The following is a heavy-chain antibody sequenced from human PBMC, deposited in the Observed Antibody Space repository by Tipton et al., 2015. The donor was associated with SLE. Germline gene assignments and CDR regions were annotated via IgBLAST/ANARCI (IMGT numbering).Heavy chain of an antibody. CDR3: ARVPAVYYYYMDV. CDR1: GASISGSACY. V-gene: IGHV4-39*07. CDR2: IHHSGNT. D-gene: IGHD2-2*01. J-gene: IGHJ6*03. Sequence: TLSLTCTVSGASISGSACYWGWMRQSPGKGLEWIGSIHHSGNTNYNPSLKSRLTISVDKYRNQFFLQLTSVTAADTAVYYCARVPAVYYYYMDVWGKGTTVTVSS.